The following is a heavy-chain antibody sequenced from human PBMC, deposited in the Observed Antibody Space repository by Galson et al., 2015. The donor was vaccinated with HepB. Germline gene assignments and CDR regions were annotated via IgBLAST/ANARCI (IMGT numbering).Heavy chain of an antibody. Sequence: VKVSCKVSGYTFTDYYMHWVQQAPGKGLEWMGLVDPEDGETIYAEKFQGRVTITADTSTDTAYMELSSLRSEDTAVYYCAMTYYYDSSGYYLRRHYYFDYWGQGTLVTVSS. D-gene: IGHD3-22*01. CDR2: VDPEDGET. CDR3: AMTYYYDSSGYYLRRHYYFDY. CDR1: GYTFTDYY. V-gene: IGHV1-69-2*01. J-gene: IGHJ4*02.